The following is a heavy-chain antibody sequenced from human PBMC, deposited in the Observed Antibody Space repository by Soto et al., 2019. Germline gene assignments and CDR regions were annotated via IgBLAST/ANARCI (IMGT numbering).Heavy chain of an antibody. J-gene: IGHJ5*02. V-gene: IGHV3-23*01. CDR3: AKDAHSSAWPQDPLDR. Sequence: GGSLRLSCAASGFTFSDYAMSWVRQAPGKGLEWLSALSGGGGATYYADSVKGRFTISRDNSKNTLSLQMYGLRADDTAVYYCAKDAHSSAWPQDPLDRWGQGTLVTVSS. CDR2: LSGGGGAT. CDR1: GFTFSDYA. D-gene: IGHD6-19*01.